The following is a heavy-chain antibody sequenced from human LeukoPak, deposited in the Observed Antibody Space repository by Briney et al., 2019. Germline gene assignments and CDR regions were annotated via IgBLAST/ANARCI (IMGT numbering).Heavy chain of an antibody. CDR1: GFTFNSYS. D-gene: IGHD3-10*01. J-gene: IGHJ4*02. V-gene: IGHV3-48*01. CDR2: ITSSSNTI. CDR3: ARDAGSGSYYTFDY. Sequence: GGSLRPSCAASGFTFNSYSMCWVRQAPGKGLEWVSYITSSSNTIYYTDSVKGRFTISRDNAQNSLYLQMNSLRAEDTAVYYCARDAGSGSYYTFDYWGQGTLVTVSS.